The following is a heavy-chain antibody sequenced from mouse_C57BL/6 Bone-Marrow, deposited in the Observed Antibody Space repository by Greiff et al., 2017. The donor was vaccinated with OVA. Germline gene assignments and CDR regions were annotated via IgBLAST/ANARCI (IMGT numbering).Heavy chain of an antibody. D-gene: IGHD2-3*01. Sequence: VQLQQSGPVLVKPGASVKMSCKASGYTFTDYYMNWVKQSHGKSLEWIGVINPYNGGTSYNQKFKSKATLTVDKSSITAYMELNSLTSDDSAVYYCARWGIDDGYYWFAYWGQGTLVTVSA. J-gene: IGHJ3*01. CDR2: INPYNGGT. V-gene: IGHV1-19*01. CDR1: GYTFTDYY. CDR3: ARWGIDDGYYWFAY.